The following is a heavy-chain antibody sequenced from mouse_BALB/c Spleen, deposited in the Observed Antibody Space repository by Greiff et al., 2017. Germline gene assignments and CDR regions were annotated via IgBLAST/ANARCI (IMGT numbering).Heavy chain of an antibody. CDR1: GYSFTGYY. V-gene: IGHV1-26*01. CDR3: ARSIYYDYAWFAY. Sequence: EVKLQESGPDLVKPGASVKISCKASGYSFTGYYMPWVKQSHGKSLEWIGRVNPNNGGTSYNQKFKGKAILTVDKSSSTAYMELRSLTSEDSAVYYCARSIYYDYAWFAYWGQGTLVTVSA. J-gene: IGHJ3*01. CDR2: VNPNNGGT. D-gene: IGHD2-4*01.